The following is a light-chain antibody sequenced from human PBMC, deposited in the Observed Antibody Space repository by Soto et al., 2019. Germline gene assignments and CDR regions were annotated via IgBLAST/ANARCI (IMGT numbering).Light chain of an antibody. CDR2: HAS. Sequence: EIVMMQSPATLSVSPAERVTLSCRASQSINNNLAWYQQKPGQAPRLLMYHASTRATGIPARFSGSGSGTEFTLTISSLQSEDFAVYHCQQYNNWPLTFGGGTRVEIK. CDR3: QQYNNWPLT. CDR1: QSINNN. J-gene: IGKJ4*01. V-gene: IGKV3-15*01.